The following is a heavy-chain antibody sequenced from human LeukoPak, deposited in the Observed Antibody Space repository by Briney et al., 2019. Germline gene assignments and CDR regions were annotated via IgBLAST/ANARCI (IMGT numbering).Heavy chain of an antibody. CDR3: ARTTEGYAGGPGYSYYYYMDV. J-gene: IGHJ6*03. CDR1: GGSISSSSYY. V-gene: IGHV4-39*07. Sequence: SETLSLTCTVSGGSISSSSYYWGWIRQPPGKGLEWIASMYYSGSTYYNPSLKSRVTISVDTSKNQFSLKLSSVTAADTAAYYCARTTEGYAGGPGYSYYYYMDVWGKGTTVTISS. CDR2: MYYSGST. D-gene: IGHD5-12*01.